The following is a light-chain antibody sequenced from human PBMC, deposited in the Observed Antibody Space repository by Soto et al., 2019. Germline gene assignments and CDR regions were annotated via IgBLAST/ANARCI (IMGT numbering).Light chain of an antibody. CDR1: SSNIGAGYD. CDR3: QSYDSSLSGSVV. CDR2: GNS. J-gene: IGLJ2*01. V-gene: IGLV1-40*01. Sequence: QSVLTQPPSVSGAPGQRVNISCTGSSSNIGAGYDLHWYQQLPGTAPKLLIYGNSNRPSGVPDRFSGSMSGTSASLAITGLQAEDEADYYCQSYDSSLSGSVVFGGGTKLTVL.